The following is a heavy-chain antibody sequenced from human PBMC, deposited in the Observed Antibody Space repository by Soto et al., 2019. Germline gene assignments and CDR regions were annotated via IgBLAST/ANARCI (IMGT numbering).Heavy chain of an antibody. D-gene: IGHD3-16*01. CDR1: GFTVSSYG. CDR3: ARSKATFGKNWFDP. V-gene: IGHV3-33*08. Sequence: GGSLRLSCAASGFTVSSYGMHWVRQAPGKGLEWVAVIWYDGSNKYYADSVKGRFTISRDNAKNTLYLQMNSLRAEDTALYYCARSKATFGKNWFDPWGQGTLVTVSS. J-gene: IGHJ5*02. CDR2: IWYDGSNK.